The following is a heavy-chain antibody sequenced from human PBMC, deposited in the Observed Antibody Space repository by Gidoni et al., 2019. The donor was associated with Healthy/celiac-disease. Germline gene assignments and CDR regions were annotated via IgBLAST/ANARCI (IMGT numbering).Heavy chain of an antibody. J-gene: IGHJ5*02. CDR2: ISWNSGSI. CDR3: AKDGDSSGYYSLFDP. CDR1: GFTFDAYA. D-gene: IGHD3-22*01. V-gene: IGHV3-9*01. Sequence: EVQLVESGGGLVQPGRSLRLSCAASGFTFDAYAMHWVRQAPGKGLGWVSGISWNSGSIGYADSVKGRFTISRDNAKNSLYLQMNSLRAEDTALYYCAKDGDSSGYYSLFDPWGQGTLVTVSS.